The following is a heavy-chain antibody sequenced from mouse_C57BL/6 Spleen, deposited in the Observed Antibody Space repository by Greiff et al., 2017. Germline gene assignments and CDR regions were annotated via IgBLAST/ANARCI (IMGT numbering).Heavy chain of an antibody. J-gene: IGHJ2*01. V-gene: IGHV1-72*01. CDR1: GYTFTSYW. D-gene: IGHD2-4*01. CDR2: IDPNSGGT. Sequence: QVQLKQPGAELVKPGASVKLSCKASGYTFTSYWMHWVKQRPGRGLEWIGRIDPNSGGTKYNEKFKSKATLTVDKPSSTAYMQLSSLTSEDSAVYYCARGGVYYDYYYFDYWGQGTTLTVSS. CDR3: ARGGVYYDYYYFDY.